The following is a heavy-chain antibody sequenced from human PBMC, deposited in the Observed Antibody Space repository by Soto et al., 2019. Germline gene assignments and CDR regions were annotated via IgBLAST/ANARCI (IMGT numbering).Heavy chain of an antibody. CDR2: IYSGGST. D-gene: IGHD3-10*01. CDR3: ARITYYYGSGSSSNDAFDI. CDR1: GFTVSSNC. V-gene: IGHV3-53*04. Sequence: EVQLVESGGGLVQPGGSLRLSCAASGFTVSSNCMSWVRQAAGKWLEWVSVIYSGGSTYYADSVKGRFTISRHNSKNTLYLQMNSLRAEDTAVHYCARITYYYGSGSSSNDAFDIWGQGTMVTVSS. J-gene: IGHJ3*02.